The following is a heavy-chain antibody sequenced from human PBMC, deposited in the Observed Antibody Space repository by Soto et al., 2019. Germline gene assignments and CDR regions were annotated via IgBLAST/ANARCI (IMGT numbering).Heavy chain of an antibody. CDR3: AREGQHYDILTGHLYYYYYYMDV. CDR1: GYTFTSYD. D-gene: IGHD3-9*01. V-gene: IGHV1-8*01. J-gene: IGHJ6*03. Sequence: ASVKVSCKASGYTFTSYDINWVRQATGQGLEWMGWMNPNSGNTGYAQKFQGRVTMTRNTSISTAYMELSSLRSEDTAVYYCAREGQHYDILTGHLYYYYYYMDVWGKGTTVTVSS. CDR2: MNPNSGNT.